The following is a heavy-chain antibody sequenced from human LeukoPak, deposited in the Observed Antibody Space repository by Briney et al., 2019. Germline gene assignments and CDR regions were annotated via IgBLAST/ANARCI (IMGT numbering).Heavy chain of an antibody. CDR1: GFTFSYYA. CDR2: ISGSGGSI. V-gene: IGHV3-23*01. CDR3: AKGLQEHYYYYYMDV. J-gene: IGHJ6*03. Sequence: GGSLRLSCAASGFTFSYYAINWVRQAPGKGLEWVSVISGSGGSIYYADSVKGRFTISRDKSKNTLYLQMNSLRAEDTAEYYCAKGLQEHYYYYYMDVWGKGTTVTVSS. D-gene: IGHD4-11*01.